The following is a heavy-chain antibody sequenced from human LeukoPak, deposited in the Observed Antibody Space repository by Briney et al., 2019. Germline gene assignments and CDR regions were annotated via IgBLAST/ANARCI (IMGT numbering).Heavy chain of an antibody. Sequence: GASVKVSCKASGYTLTDYALHWVRQVPRQRLEWMGWINAGNGNRKYSQNFQGRVTITRDTSASTAYMELSSPRSEDTAVYYCARRLGYCSGGSCGTGGWFDPWGQGTLITVSS. CDR2: INAGNGNR. V-gene: IGHV1-3*01. CDR3: ARRLGYCSGGSCGTGGWFDP. J-gene: IGHJ5*02. CDR1: GYTLTDYA. D-gene: IGHD2-15*01.